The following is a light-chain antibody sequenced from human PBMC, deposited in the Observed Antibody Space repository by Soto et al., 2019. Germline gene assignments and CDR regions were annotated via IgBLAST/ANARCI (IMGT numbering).Light chain of an antibody. Sequence: DLQMTQSPSNLSASVGDRVTITCRASQSISSWLAWYQQKPGKAPKLLIYKASSLESGVPSRFSGSGSGTEFTLTISSLQPDDFATYYCQQYNSYPWTFGQGTNVEIK. V-gene: IGKV1-5*03. CDR1: QSISSW. CDR3: QQYNSYPWT. CDR2: KAS. J-gene: IGKJ1*01.